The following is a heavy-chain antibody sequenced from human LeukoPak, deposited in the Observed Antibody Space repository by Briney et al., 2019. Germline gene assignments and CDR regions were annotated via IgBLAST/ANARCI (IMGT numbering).Heavy chain of an antibody. CDR3: ARAPEGTMVRGVTNWFDP. Sequence: PSETLSLTCAVYGGSFSGYYWSWIRQPPGKGLEWIGEINHSGSTNYNPSLKSRVTISVDTSKNQFSLTLSSVTAADTAVYYCARAPEGTMVRGVTNWFDPWGQGTLVTVSS. CDR2: INHSGST. D-gene: IGHD3-10*01. J-gene: IGHJ5*02. CDR1: GGSFSGYY. V-gene: IGHV4-34*01.